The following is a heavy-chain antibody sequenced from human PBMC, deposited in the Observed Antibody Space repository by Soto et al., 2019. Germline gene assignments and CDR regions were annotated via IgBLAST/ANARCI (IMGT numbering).Heavy chain of an antibody. Sequence: QVQLVESGGGVVQPGRSLRLSCAASGFLFSYYAMHWVRQAPGKGLEWLAVVSSDGRNKYYADSMKGRFTISRDNSKNTLYLERNSLRAEDTAIYYCARGGISGYYSLASDYWGQGTLVTVSS. CDR1: GFLFSYYA. D-gene: IGHD3-3*01. V-gene: IGHV3-30*04. CDR2: VSSDGRNK. CDR3: ARGGISGYYSLASDY. J-gene: IGHJ4*02.